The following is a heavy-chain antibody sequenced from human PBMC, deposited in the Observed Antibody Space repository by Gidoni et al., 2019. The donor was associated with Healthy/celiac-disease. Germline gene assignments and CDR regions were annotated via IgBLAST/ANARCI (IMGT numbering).Heavy chain of an antibody. V-gene: IGHV1-18*01. CDR3: ARDVDCSGGSCYPYRYSGSMNYYYGMDV. D-gene: IGHD2-15*01. CDR2: ISAYNGNT. J-gene: IGHJ6*02. Sequence: QVQLVQSGAEVKKPGASVKVSCKASGYTFTSYGISWVRQAPGQGLEWMGWISAYNGNTNYAQKLQGRVTMTTDTSTSTAYMELRSLRSDDTAVYYCARDVDCSGGSCYPYRYSGSMNYYYGMDVWGQGTTVTVSS. CDR1: GYTFTSYG.